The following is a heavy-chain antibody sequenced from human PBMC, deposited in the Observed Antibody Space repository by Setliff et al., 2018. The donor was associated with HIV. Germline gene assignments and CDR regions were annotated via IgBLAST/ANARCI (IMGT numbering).Heavy chain of an antibody. J-gene: IGHJ3*02. CDR3: ARASNSFDI. Sequence: SETLSLTCTVFGASISDYYWSWIRQTPGKGLEWIGYISNSGSTNYNPSQKSRVTISVDTSKNQFSLKLSSVTAADTAVYYCARASNSFDIWGQGTMVTVSS. CDR2: ISNSGST. V-gene: IGHV4-59*01. CDR1: GASISDYY.